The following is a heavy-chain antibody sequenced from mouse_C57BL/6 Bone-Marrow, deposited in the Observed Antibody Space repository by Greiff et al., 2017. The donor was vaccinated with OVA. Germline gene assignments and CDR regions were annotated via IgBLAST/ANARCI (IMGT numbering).Heavy chain of an antibody. Sequence: EVQGVESGEGLVKPGGSLKLSCAASGFTFSSYAMSWVRQTPEKRLEWVAYISSGGDYIYYADTVKGRFTISRDNARNTLYLQMSSLKSEDTAMYYCTRDNYGSSYCWYFDVWGTGTTVTVSS. CDR3: TRDNYGSSYCWYFDV. CDR1: GFTFSSYA. CDR2: ISSGGDYI. D-gene: IGHD1-1*01. J-gene: IGHJ1*03. V-gene: IGHV5-9-1*02.